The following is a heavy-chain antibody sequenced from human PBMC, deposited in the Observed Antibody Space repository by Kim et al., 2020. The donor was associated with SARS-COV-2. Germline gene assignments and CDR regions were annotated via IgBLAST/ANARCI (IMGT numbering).Heavy chain of an antibody. D-gene: IGHD6-19*01. Sequence: GESLKISCKGSGYSFTSYWIGWVRQMPGKGLEWMGIIYPGDSDTRYSPSFQGQVTISADKSISTAYLQWSSLKASDTAMYYCARRGQWLAKGGNWYFDLWGRGTLVTVSS. CDR1: GYSFTSYW. J-gene: IGHJ2*01. CDR2: IYPGDSDT. V-gene: IGHV5-51*01. CDR3: ARRGQWLAKGGNWYFDL.